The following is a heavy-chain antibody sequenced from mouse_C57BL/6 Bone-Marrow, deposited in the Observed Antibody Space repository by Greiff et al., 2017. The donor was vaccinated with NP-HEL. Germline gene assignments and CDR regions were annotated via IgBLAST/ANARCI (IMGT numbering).Heavy chain of an antibody. V-gene: IGHV1-52*01. CDR2: IDPSDSET. Sequence: VQLVESGAELVRPGSSVKLSCKASGYTFTSYWMHWVKQRPIQGLEWIGNIDPSDSETHYNQKFKDKATLTVDKSSSTAYMQLSSLTSEDSAVYYCARGWLLGVDYWGQGTTLTVSS. D-gene: IGHD2-3*01. J-gene: IGHJ2*01. CDR3: ARGWLLGVDY. CDR1: GYTFTSYW.